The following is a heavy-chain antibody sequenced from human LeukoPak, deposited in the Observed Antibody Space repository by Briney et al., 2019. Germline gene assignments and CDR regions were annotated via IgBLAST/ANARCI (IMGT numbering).Heavy chain of an antibody. J-gene: IGHJ4*02. CDR1: GYTFTSYD. Sequence: ASVKVSCKASGYTFTSYDINWVRQATGQGLEWMGWMNPNSGNTGFAEKFQGRVTMTRNTSISTAYMELSSLRSEDTAVYYCARGEGSLPRYYFDSWGQGTLVTVSS. V-gene: IGHV1-8*01. CDR2: MNPNSGNT. CDR3: ARGEGSLPRYYFDS.